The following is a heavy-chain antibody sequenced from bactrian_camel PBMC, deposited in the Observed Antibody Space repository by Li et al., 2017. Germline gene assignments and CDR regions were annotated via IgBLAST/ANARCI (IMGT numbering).Heavy chain of an antibody. D-gene: IGHD4*01. V-gene: IGHV3S31*01. CDR2: INAVSGSS. Sequence: VQLVESGGDLVQPGGSLRFSCAVSGFTFSDFAMTWVRQAPGKELEWVSSINAVSGSSYYADFVRGRFTISRDDARNTLYLQLNSLKTEDTAMYYCVRDGAIYYLGDYSLAYWGQGTQVTVS. J-gene: IGHJ4*01. CDR1: GFTFSDFA. CDR3: VRDGAIYYLGDYSLAY.